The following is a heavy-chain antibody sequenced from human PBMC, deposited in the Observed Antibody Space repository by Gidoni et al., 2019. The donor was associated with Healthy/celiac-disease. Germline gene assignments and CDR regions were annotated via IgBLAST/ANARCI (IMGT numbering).Heavy chain of an antibody. V-gene: IGHV1-2*02. J-gene: IGHJ4*02. CDR1: GYTFTGYY. CDR2: INPNSGGT. Sequence: QVQLVQSGAAVKKPGAPVKVSCKASGYTFTGYYLHWVRQAPGQGLEWMGWINPNSGGTNYAQKFQGRVTMTRDTSISTAYMELSRLRSDDTAVYYCARDHVSVWGSYRLYYFDYWGQGTLVTVSS. D-gene: IGHD3-16*02. CDR3: ARDHVSVWGSYRLYYFDY.